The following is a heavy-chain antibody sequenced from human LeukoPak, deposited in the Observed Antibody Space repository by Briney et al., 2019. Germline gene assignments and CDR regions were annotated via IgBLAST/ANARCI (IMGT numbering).Heavy chain of an antibody. V-gene: IGHV3-30-3*01. CDR2: ISYDGSNK. J-gene: IGHJ4*02. D-gene: IGHD2-15*01. CDR1: GFTFSSYA. CDR3: ARSWGGSCSYPSDN. Sequence: PGGSLRLSCAASGFTFSSYAMYWVRQAPGKGLEWVADISYDGSNKYYADSVKGRYTISRDNSKNTLYLQMNSLRAEDTALYFCARSWGGSCSYPSDNWGQGTLVTVSS.